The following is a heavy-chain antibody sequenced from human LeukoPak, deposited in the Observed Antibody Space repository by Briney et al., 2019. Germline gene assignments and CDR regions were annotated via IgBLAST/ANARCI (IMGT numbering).Heavy chain of an antibody. Sequence: SETLSLTCTVSGGSISDDYWSWIRQPPGKGLEWIGFIYDSGRTSYNPSLKSRVTISGDTSKKQFSLNLNSLTAADAAVYYCARFPNYDAYVRDYWGQGILVTVSS. V-gene: IGHV4-59*01. D-gene: IGHD4-17*01. CDR2: IYDSGRT. J-gene: IGHJ4*02. CDR1: GGSISDDY. CDR3: ARFPNYDAYVRDY.